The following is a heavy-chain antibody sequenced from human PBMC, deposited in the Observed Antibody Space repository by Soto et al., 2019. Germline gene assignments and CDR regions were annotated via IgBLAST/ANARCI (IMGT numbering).Heavy chain of an antibody. D-gene: IGHD3-3*01. CDR2: ISYESDTI. Sequence: PGGSLRLSCAGSGFTFGTYSMNWVRQAAGKGLEWIAYISYESDTIQYADSVKGRFTISRDNAKNSLYLQMNSLRDEDTAVYYCARLYYDYVWGQTTTGTVSS. CDR3: ARLYYDYV. V-gene: IGHV3-48*02. CDR1: GFTFGTYS. J-gene: IGHJ6*02.